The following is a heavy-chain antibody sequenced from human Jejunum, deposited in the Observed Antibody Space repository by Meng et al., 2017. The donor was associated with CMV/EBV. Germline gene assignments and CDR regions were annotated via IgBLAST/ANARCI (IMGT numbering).Heavy chain of an antibody. D-gene: IGHD3-10*01. CDR1: TAHD. V-gene: IGHV1-2*02. CDR3: ARGTYYYGSGRNYGPPDD. CDR2: INPNSGGT. J-gene: IGHJ4*02. Sequence: TAHDIHWVRQAPGQGLEWMGWINPNSGGTNYAQQFQARVTMTRDTSINTVYMQLSSLTSDDTAVYYCARGTYYYGSGRNYGPPDDWGQGTRVTVSS.